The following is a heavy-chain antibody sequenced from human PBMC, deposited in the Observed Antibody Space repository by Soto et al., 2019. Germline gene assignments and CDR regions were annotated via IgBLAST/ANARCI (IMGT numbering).Heavy chain of an antibody. CDR3: ARQDHGDYEFFFDY. V-gene: IGHV4-34*01. Sequence: SETLSFTCAVYGGSFSGYYWDWIRQPPGKGLEWIGEINPDGATNYNPSLEGRVTISVDTSKNQFSLKVTSVTAADTGLYYCARQDHGDYEFFFDYWGQGTLVTVSS. J-gene: IGHJ4*02. CDR1: GGSFSGYY. CDR2: INPDGAT. D-gene: IGHD4-17*01.